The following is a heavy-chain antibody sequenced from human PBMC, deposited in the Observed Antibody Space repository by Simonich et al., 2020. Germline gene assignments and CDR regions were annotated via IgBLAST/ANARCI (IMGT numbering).Heavy chain of an antibody. V-gene: IGHV3-23*01. Sequence: GGGLVQPGGSLRLSCAASGFTFSSYAMRWVRQAPGKGLEWFSAISGSGGRTYYEDSVKGRFTISRDNSKNTLYLQMNSLRAEDTAVYYCAKDLGERITMIVVVIDAFDIWGQGTMVTVSS. D-gene: IGHD3-22*01. CDR1: GFTFSSYA. CDR3: AKDLGERITMIVVVIDAFDI. CDR2: ISGSGGRT. J-gene: IGHJ3*02.